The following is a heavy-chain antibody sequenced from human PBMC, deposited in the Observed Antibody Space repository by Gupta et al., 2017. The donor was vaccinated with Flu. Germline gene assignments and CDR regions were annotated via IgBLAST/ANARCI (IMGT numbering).Heavy chain of an antibody. D-gene: IGHD2-15*01. J-gene: IGHJ5*02. CDR2: LGSTGTRE. CDR1: GFTLRKNG. V-gene: IGHV3-33*01. Sequence: GFTLRKNGIHGVRQARGKGLGWVAVLGSTGTREDYGDPVKGRFTVSRDVSKNMVYLQMNSLRIEDTAVYYCARDCDTGSNFSWLDPWGQGTPVTVSS. CDR3: ARDCDTGSNFSWLDP.